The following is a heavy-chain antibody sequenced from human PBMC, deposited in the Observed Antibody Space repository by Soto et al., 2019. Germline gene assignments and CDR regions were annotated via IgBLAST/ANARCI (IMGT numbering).Heavy chain of an antibody. CDR2: ISGSGGST. J-gene: IGHJ4*02. CDR3: AKDYSSGWYPDY. Sequence: EGQLLESGGGLVQPGGSLRLSCAASGFTFSSYAMSWVRQAPGKGLEWVSAISGSGGSTYYADSVKGRFTISRDNSKNTLYLQMNSVRAEDTAVYYCAKDYSSGWYPDYWGQGTLVTVSS. D-gene: IGHD6-19*01. CDR1: GFTFSSYA. V-gene: IGHV3-23*01.